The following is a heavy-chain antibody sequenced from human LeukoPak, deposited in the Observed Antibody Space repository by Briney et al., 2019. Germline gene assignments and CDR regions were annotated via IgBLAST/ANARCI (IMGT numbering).Heavy chain of an antibody. CDR1: GDSINNNY. CDR2: IYDSGST. CDR3: AACRDEFGDYGFTS. Sequence: SETLSLTCTVSGDSINNNYWSWIRQSPGKGLEWIGYIYDSGSTKYNPSLKSRVTFSVDTSKSLFSLKLTSLTAADTAVYYCAACRDEFGDYGFTSWGQGTLVTVSS. J-gene: IGHJ5*02. D-gene: IGHD4-17*01. V-gene: IGHV4-59*01.